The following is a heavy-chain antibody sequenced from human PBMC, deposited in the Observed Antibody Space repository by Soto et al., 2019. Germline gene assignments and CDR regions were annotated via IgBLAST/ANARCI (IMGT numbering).Heavy chain of an antibody. V-gene: IGHV1-69*13. CDR2: IIPVFGTA. Sequence: SVKVSCKASGATLDTFINFGVTWVRRAPGKGLEWMGGIIPVFGTAHYARKFQGRLTISADESTRTAYMELSSLRSEDTAVYYCAAWSVAPRTLVPVLNYWGQGTLVTVSS. CDR1: GATLDTFINFG. J-gene: IGHJ4*02. CDR3: AAWSVAPRTLVPVLNY. D-gene: IGHD2-21*01.